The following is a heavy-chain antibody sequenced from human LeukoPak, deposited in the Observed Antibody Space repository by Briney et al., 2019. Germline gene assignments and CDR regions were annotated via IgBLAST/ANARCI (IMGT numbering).Heavy chain of an antibody. V-gene: IGHV3-30*04. CDR1: GFIFGAYA. Sequence: TGRSLTLTCAASGFIFGAYALHWVRQAPGKGLEWVAVISYDGSNKYYVDSVKGRITISRDKSKNTVYLQMNSLRVEDTAVYYCARDAGTDGTYFDYWGQGTLVTVSS. CDR2: ISYDGSNK. CDR3: ARDAGTDGTYFDY. J-gene: IGHJ4*02. D-gene: IGHD1-1*01.